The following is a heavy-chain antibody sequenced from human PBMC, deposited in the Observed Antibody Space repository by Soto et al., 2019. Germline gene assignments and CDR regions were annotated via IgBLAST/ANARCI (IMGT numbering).Heavy chain of an antibody. V-gene: IGHV3-23*01. Sequence: PGGSLRLSCAASGFTFSSYAMSWVRQAPGKGLEWVSAISGSGGSTYYADSVKGRFTISRDNSKNTLYLQMNSLRAEDTAVYYWAKKNGMVYAILPYDYGDYFDYWGQGTLVTVSS. J-gene: IGHJ4*02. CDR2: ISGSGGST. CDR1: GFTFSSYA. D-gene: IGHD2-8*01. CDR3: AKKNGMVYAILPYDYGDYFDY.